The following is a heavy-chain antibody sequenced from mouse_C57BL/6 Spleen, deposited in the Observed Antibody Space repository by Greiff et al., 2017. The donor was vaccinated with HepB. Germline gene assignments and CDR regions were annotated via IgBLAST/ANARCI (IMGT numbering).Heavy chain of an antibody. CDR3: AIGTLLYWFAY. CDR2: IHPSDSDT. D-gene: IGHD2-12*01. CDR1: GYTFTSYW. Sequence: QVQLQQPGAELVKPGASVKVSCKASGYTFTSYWMHWVKQRPGQGLEWIGRIHPSDSDTNYNQKFKGKATLTVDKSSSTAYLQLSSLTSEDSAVYYCAIGTLLYWFAYWGQGTLVTVSA. J-gene: IGHJ3*01. V-gene: IGHV1-74*01.